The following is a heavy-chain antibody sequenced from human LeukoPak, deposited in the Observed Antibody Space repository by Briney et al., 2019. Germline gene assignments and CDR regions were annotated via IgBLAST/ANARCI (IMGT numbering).Heavy chain of an antibody. D-gene: IGHD6-13*01. CDR2: ISGSGDIT. CDR3: AKDAFSSSWYGDC. CDR1: GFTVSNNY. Sequence: GGSLRLSCAASGFTVSNNYMIWVRQAPGKGLEWVSGISGSGDITYYADSVKGRFTMSRDNSKNTVFLQMNRLRAEDAAVYYCAKDAFSSSWYGDCWGQGTLVTVSS. J-gene: IGHJ4*02. V-gene: IGHV3-23*01.